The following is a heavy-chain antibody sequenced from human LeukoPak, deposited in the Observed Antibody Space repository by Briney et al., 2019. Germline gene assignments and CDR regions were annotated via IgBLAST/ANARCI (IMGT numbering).Heavy chain of an antibody. CDR2: ISWNSGTI. CDR1: GFTFDNYA. J-gene: IGHJ4*02. V-gene: IGHV3-9*01. D-gene: IGHD6-6*01. Sequence: PGRSLRLSCAASGFTFDNYAMNWVRQVPGKGLEWISLISWNSGTIGYADSVKGRFTISRDNANNFLYLQMNSLRAEDTALYYCATEYSSSSGDYWGQGTLVTVSS. CDR3: ATEYSSSSGDY.